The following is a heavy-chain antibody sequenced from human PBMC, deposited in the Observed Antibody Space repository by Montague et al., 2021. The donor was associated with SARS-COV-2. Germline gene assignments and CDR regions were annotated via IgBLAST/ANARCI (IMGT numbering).Heavy chain of an antibody. CDR3: ARVPSSSWYFDY. V-gene: IGHV3-7*01. Sequence: SLRLSCEASGFTFSRYWMSWFRQAPGKGLEWVANIKQDGSEKYYLDSVKGRFTISRDNAKNSLYLQMNSLRAEDTAVYYCARVPSSSWYFDYWGQGTLVTVSS. CDR1: GFTFSRYW. J-gene: IGHJ4*02. CDR2: IKQDGSEK. D-gene: IGHD6-13*01.